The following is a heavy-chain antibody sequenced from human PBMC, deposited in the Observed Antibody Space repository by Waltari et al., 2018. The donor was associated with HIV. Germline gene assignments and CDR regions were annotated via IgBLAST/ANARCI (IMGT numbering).Heavy chain of an antibody. CDR3: ARFFPTATTTGWYLDL. Sequence: QVHLVQSGAELKKTGASVKLSCKASGYTFTNFGTNWVRQAPGQGLEWMGWFNSYNGDTKYAQKFQDRVTMTTDTSTSTAYMELRSLRSDDTAVYYCARFFPTATTTGWYLDLWGPGTLVTMSS. V-gene: IGHV1-18*01. CDR1: GYTFTNFG. CDR2: FNSYNGDT. J-gene: IGHJ2*01. D-gene: IGHD4-17*01.